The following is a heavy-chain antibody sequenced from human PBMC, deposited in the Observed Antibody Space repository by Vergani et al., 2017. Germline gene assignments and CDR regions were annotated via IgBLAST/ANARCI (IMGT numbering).Heavy chain of an antibody. CDR2: INHSGST. Sequence: QVQLQESGPGLVKPSETLSLTCTVSGDSMSSYYWSWIRQPPGKGLEWIGEINHSGSTNYNPALKSRVTISVDTSKNQFSLKLSSVTAADTAVYYCARRGGVGAKSGRLYYFDYWGQGTLVTVSS. CDR1: GDSMSSYY. CDR3: ARRGGVGAKSGRLYYFDY. D-gene: IGHD1-26*01. J-gene: IGHJ4*02. V-gene: IGHV4-59*12.